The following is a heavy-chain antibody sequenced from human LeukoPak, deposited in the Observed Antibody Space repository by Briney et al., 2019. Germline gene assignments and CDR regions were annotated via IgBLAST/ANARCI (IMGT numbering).Heavy chain of an antibody. J-gene: IGHJ4*02. CDR2: IYYSGSI. CDR1: GGSISSSNYY. CDR3: ARQRGYCSGGSCYGMFDY. V-gene: IGHV4-39*01. D-gene: IGHD2-15*01. Sequence: PSETLSLTCTVSGGSISSSNYYWGWIRQPPGKGLEWIGSIYYSGSIYYNPSLKSRVTISVDTSKSQFSLKLTSVTAADTAVYYCARQRGYCSGGSCYGMFDYWGQGTLVTVSS.